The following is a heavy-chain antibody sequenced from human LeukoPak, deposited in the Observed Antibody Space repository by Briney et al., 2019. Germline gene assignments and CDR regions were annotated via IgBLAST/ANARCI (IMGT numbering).Heavy chain of an antibody. CDR3: ASRGIAAAGPTAATYYFDY. Sequence: GGSLRLSCAASGLTFSSYSMNWVRQAPGKGLEWVSSISSSSSYIYYADSVKGRFTISRDNAKNSLYLQMNSLRAEDTAVYYCASRGIAAAGPTAATYYFDYWGQGTLVTVSS. CDR2: ISSSSSYI. V-gene: IGHV3-21*01. CDR1: GLTFSSYS. D-gene: IGHD6-13*01. J-gene: IGHJ4*02.